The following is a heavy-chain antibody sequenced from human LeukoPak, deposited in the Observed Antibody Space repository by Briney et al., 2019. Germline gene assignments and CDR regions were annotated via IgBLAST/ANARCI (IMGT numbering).Heavy chain of an antibody. Sequence: GGSLRLSCAASGFTFSDHYMSWIRLAPGKGLDWVSSIITIGTTIYYADSVKGRFTISRDNAKNSLYLQMNSLRAEDTAVYYCARSGHCISTSCYSIWRRSLYGMDVWGQGTTVTVSS. CDR2: IITIGTTI. D-gene: IGHD2-2*02. CDR1: GFTFSDHY. V-gene: IGHV3-11*01. CDR3: ARSGHCISTSCYSIWRRSLYGMDV. J-gene: IGHJ6*02.